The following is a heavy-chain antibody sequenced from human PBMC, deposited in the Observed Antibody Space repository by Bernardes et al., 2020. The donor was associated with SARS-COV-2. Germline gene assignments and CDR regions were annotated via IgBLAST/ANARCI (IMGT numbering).Heavy chain of an antibody. CDR2: ISPDGTTT. Sequence: GGSLSLSCAASGFTFRSYWMHWVRQAPGKGLMWVSRISPDGTTTTYADSVKGRFTISRDNAKNTLYLQMNSLRVEDTGVYYCVRGPSDGHGRFEYWGQGTLGTV. J-gene: IGHJ4*02. CDR3: VRGPSDGHGRFEY. CDR1: GFTFRSYW. V-gene: IGHV3-74*01.